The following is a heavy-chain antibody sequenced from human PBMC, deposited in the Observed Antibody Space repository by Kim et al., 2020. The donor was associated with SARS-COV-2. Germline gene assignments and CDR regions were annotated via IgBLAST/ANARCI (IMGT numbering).Heavy chain of an antibody. CDR2: IYHSGST. Sequence: SETLSLTCAVSGGSISSSNWWSWVRQPPGQGLEWIGEIYHSGSTNYNPSLKSRVTISVDKSKNQFSLKLSSVTAADTAVYYCARAAGLWFGESDAFDIWGQGTMVTVSS. CDR1: GGSISSSNW. V-gene: IGHV4-4*02. J-gene: IGHJ3*02. D-gene: IGHD3-10*01. CDR3: ARAAGLWFGESDAFDI.